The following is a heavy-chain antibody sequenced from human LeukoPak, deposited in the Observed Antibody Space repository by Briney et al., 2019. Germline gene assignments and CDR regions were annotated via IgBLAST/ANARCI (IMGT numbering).Heavy chain of an antibody. CDR3: ARGPGPCSSTSCYTFDL. D-gene: IGHD2-2*01. J-gene: IGHJ2*01. CDR2: INHSGST. Sequence: SETLSLTCAVYGGSFSGYYRSWIRQPPGKGLEWIGEINHSGSTNYNPSLKSRVTISVDTSKNQFSLKLSSVTAADTAVYYCARGPGPCSSTSCYTFDLWGRGTLVTVSS. V-gene: IGHV4-34*01. CDR1: GGSFSGYY.